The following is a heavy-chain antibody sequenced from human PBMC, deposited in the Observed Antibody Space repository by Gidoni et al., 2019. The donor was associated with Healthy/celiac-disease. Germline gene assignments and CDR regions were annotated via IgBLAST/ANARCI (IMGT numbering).Heavy chain of an antibody. J-gene: IGHJ4*02. Sequence: EVQLLESGGGLVQPGGSLRLSCAASGFTFSSYAMRWVRQAPGKGLEWVSAISGSGGSTYYADSVKGRFTISRDNSKNTLYLQMNSLRAEDTAVYYCAKEGTAEAKWLSREGYFDYWGQGTLVTVSS. D-gene: IGHD6-19*01. CDR1: GFTFSSYA. CDR2: ISGSGGST. V-gene: IGHV3-23*01. CDR3: AKEGTAEAKWLSREGYFDY.